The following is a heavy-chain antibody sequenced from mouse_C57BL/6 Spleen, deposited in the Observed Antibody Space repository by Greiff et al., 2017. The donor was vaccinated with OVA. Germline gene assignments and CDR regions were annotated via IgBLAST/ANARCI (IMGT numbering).Heavy chain of an antibody. CDR2: IHPYSGST. Sequence: QVQLQQSGAELVKPGASVKLSCKASGYTFTSYWMHWVKQRPGQGLEWIGMIHPYSGSTNYNEKFKSKATLTVDKSSSTAYMQLSSLTSEDSAVYYCALFYYDYDEGFAYWGQGTLVTVSA. V-gene: IGHV1-64*01. CDR3: ALFYYDYDEGFAY. D-gene: IGHD2-4*01. CDR1: GYTFTSYW. J-gene: IGHJ3*01.